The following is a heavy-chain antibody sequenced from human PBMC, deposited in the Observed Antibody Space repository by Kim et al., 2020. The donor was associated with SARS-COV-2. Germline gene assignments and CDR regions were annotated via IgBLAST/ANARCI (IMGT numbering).Heavy chain of an antibody. Sequence: SETLSLTCAVYGGSFSGYYWSWIRQPPGKGLEWIGEINHSGSTNYNPSLKSRVTISVDTSKNQFSLKLSSVTAADTAVYYCARETGGSGSYGEAIDYWGQGTLVTVSS. CDR2: INHSGST. J-gene: IGHJ4*02. V-gene: IGHV4-34*01. CDR3: ARETGGSGSYGEAIDY. CDR1: GGSFSGYY. D-gene: IGHD3-10*01.